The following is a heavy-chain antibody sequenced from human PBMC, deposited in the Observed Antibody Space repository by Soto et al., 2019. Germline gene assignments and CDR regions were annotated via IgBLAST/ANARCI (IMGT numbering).Heavy chain of an antibody. CDR2: IYYSGST. CDR3: ASLRSRWNIDY. CDR1: GGSISSYY. D-gene: IGHD6-13*01. J-gene: IGHJ4*02. Sequence: SETLSLTCTVSGGSISSYYWSWIRQPPGKGLEWIGYIYYSGSTNYNPSLKSRVTISVDTSKNQFSLKLSSVTAADTAVYYCASLRSRWNIDYWGQGTLVTVSS. V-gene: IGHV4-59*08.